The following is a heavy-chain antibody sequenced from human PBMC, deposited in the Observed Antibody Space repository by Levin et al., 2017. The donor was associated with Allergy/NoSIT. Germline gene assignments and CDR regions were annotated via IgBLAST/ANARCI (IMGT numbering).Heavy chain of an antibody. D-gene: IGHD3-22*01. CDR3: VWENRRMISGDYFYFFDY. CDR1: GFTFTFAW. J-gene: IGHJ4*02. Sequence: AGGSLRLSCAASGFTFTFAWMNWVRLAPGQGLEWVGRIKSKAGGETKDYAAPVRGRFTISRDDSKNTVYLQMNTLKTDDTAVYYCVWENRRMISGDYFYFFDYWGQGTLVTVSS. V-gene: IGHV3-15*01. CDR2: IKSKAGGETK.